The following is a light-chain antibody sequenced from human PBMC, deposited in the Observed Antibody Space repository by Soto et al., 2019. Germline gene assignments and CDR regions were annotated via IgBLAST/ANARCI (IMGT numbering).Light chain of an antibody. CDR1: QSISSK. CDR2: RAS. CDR3: QEYNNWHPIT. J-gene: IGKJ4*01. V-gene: IGKV3-15*01. Sequence: EIVMTQSPATLSVSPGERATLSCRASQSISSKVAWYQQKPGQAPRLLIYRASTRATGVPARFSGSGSGTEFTLTISSLQSEDFAVYYCQEYNNWHPITFGGGTKVDIK.